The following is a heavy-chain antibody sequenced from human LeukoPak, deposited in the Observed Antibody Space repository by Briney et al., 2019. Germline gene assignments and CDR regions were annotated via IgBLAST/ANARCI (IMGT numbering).Heavy chain of an antibody. CDR2: IIPILGIA. V-gene: IGHV1-69*02. CDR3: AREEGSYDFLDY. J-gene: IGHJ4*02. D-gene: IGHD3-3*01. Sequence: ASVKVSCKASGGTFSSYTISWVRQTPGQGLEWMGRIIPILGIANYAQKFQGRVTITADKSTSTAYMELSSLRSEDTAVYYCAREEGSYDFLDYWGQGTLVTVSS. CDR1: GGTFSSYT.